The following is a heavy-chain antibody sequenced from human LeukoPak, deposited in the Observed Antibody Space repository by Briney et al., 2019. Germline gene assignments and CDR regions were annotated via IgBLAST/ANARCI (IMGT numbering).Heavy chain of an antibody. V-gene: IGHV3-48*04. CDR3: ARDGDIYSNYDLAFPPFDY. CDR2: ISSSSSTI. CDR1: GFTFSSYS. J-gene: IGHJ4*02. Sequence: PGGSLRLSCAASGFTFSSYSMNWVRQAPGKGLEWVSYISSSSSTIYYADSVKGRFTISRDNAKNSLYLQMNSLRAEDTAVYYCARDGDIYSNYDLAFPPFDYWGQGTLVTVSS. D-gene: IGHD4-11*01.